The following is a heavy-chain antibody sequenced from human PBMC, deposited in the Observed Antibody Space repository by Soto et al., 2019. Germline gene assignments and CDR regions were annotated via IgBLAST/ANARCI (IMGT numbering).Heavy chain of an antibody. CDR3: ARGVENRGGVVDVFGYCGMDG. CDR1: GYSFTSYA. D-gene: IGHD2-15*01. Sequence: DSVQVSCTASGYSFTSYAIYWVRQAPGHRLEWMGWINAGKGNTKYSQKCQGRVTITSDTSASTAYMGLSSLRSEDTAVYFRARGVENRGGVVDVFGYCGMDGWGQGTTVTVSS. J-gene: IGHJ6*02. V-gene: IGHV1-3*01. CDR2: INAGKGNT.